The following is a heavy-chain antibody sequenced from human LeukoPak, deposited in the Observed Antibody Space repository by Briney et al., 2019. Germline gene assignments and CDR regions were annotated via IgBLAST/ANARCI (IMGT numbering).Heavy chain of an antibody. D-gene: IGHD5-24*01. V-gene: IGHV4-39*01. CDR1: GGSLSSSSHY. CDR2: MYYSGST. Sequence: SETLSLTCTVSGGSLSSSSHYWGWVRQPPGAGLEWIGSMYYSGSTYYDVSLRSRVTISVDTSRDQFSLKLSSVTAADTAVYYCARHFDRDGYKSNAFDIWGQGTMVTVSS. CDR3: ARHFDRDGYKSNAFDI. J-gene: IGHJ3*02.